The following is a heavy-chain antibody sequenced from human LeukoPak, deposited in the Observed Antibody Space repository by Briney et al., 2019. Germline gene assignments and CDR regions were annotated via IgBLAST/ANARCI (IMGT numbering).Heavy chain of an antibody. D-gene: IGHD3-3*01. V-gene: IGHV5-51*01. CDR1: GYSFTSYW. CDR2: IYPGDSDT. Sequence: GESLKISCKGSGYSFTSYWIAWVRQMPGKGLEWMGIIYPGDSDTRYSPSFQGQVTISADKSISTAYLQWSSRKASDTAMYYCARHGPIQTYYDFWSGYYHPESPQYYYYYYMDVWGKGTTVTVSS. J-gene: IGHJ6*03. CDR3: ARHGPIQTYYDFWSGYYHPESPQYYYYYYMDV.